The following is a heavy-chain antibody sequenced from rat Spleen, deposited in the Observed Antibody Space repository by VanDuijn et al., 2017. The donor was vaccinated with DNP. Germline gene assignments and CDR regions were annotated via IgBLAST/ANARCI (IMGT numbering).Heavy chain of an antibody. J-gene: IGHJ3*01. CDR1: GFTFSSYW. CDR2: INTDGGST. V-gene: IGHV5-58*01. CDR3: ATGSGTTKAYWFAY. D-gene: IGHD1-5*01. Sequence: EVQLVETGGGLVQPGKSLKLSCVASGFTFSSYWMYWIRQAPGKGLEWLSSINTDGGSTFYPDSVKGRFTISRDNAKSTLYLQMDSLRSEDTATYYCATGSGTTKAYWFAYWGQGTLVTVSS.